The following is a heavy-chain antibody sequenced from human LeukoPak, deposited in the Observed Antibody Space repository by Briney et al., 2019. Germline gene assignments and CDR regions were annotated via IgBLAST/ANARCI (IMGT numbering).Heavy chain of an antibody. CDR2: IYSGGST. Sequence: GGSLRLSCAASGFTVSSNYMSWVRQAPGKGLEWVSVIYSGGSTYYADSVKGRFTISRDNPKRSLYLQMNSLRAEDTAVYYCARRTFPNDAFDIWGQGTMVTVSS. V-gene: IGHV3-53*01. CDR3: ARRTFPNDAFDI. D-gene: IGHD1-7*01. J-gene: IGHJ3*02. CDR1: GFTVSSNY.